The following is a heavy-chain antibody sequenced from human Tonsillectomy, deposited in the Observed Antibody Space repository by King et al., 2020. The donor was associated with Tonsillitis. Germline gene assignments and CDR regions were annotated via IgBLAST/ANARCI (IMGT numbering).Heavy chain of an antibody. D-gene: IGHD2-15*01. Sequence: VQLVESGGGLVKPGGSLRLSCAASGFTFSSYSMNWVRQAPGKGLEWVSSISSSSSYIYYADSVKGRFTISIDNAKNSLYLQMNSLRAEDTAVYYCAREEDTDNWFDPWGQGTLVTVSS. CDR2: ISSSSSYI. CDR3: AREEDTDNWFDP. J-gene: IGHJ5*02. V-gene: IGHV3-21*01. CDR1: GFTFSSYS.